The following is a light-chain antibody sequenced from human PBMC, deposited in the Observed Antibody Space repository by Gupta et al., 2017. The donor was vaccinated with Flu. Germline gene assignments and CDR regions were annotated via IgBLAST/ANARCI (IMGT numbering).Light chain of an antibody. Sequence: QSALTQPASVSGSPGQSITISCTGTSTDIGNYDYVSWYQQHPGKAPKLIIFEVSDRPLGISDRFSGSKSGNTASLTMSGLQPEDEADYYCCSYRDTVILVFGTGTKVTVL. CDR3: CSYRDTVILV. CDR2: EVS. V-gene: IGLV2-14*01. J-gene: IGLJ1*01. CDR1: STDIGNYDY.